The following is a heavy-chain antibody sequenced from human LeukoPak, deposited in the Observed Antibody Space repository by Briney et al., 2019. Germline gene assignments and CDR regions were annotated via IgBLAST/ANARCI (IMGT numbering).Heavy chain of an antibody. D-gene: IGHD3-10*01. Sequence: PSETLSLTCAVYGGSFSGYYWSWIRQPPARGLEGIGEINHSGSTNYNPSLKSRVNISVDTSKNQFSLKLSSVTAADTAVYYCARGRVLLWFGNKAYYFDYWGQGTLVTVSS. CDR2: INHSGST. J-gene: IGHJ4*02. CDR3: ARGRVLLWFGNKAYYFDY. V-gene: IGHV4-34*01. CDR1: GGSFSGYY.